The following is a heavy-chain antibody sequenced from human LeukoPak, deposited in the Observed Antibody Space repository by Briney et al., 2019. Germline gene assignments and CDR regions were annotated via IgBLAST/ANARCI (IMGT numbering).Heavy chain of an antibody. V-gene: IGHV3-64*01. D-gene: IGHD2-2*01. Sequence: GGSLRLSCAASGFTFISYAMHWVRQAPGKGLEYVSAISSNGGSTYYANSVKGRFTISRDNSKNTLYLQMGSLRAEDMAVYYCARGEGYCSSTSCQDFDYWGQGTLVTVSS. CDR2: ISSNGGST. CDR3: ARGEGYCSSTSCQDFDY. J-gene: IGHJ4*02. CDR1: GFTFISYA.